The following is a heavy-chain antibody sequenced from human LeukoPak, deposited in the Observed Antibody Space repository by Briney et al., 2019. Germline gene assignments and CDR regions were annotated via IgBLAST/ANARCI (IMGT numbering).Heavy chain of an antibody. Sequence: SETLSLTCSVPDDSISRSSYYWGWIRQPPGKGLEWIGTFYYSGFTYYNPSLKNRVTISVGTSKNQFSLKLSSVTAEDTAVYYCARLKVGTTHPDYWGQGTLVTVSS. D-gene: IGHD1-26*01. CDR3: ARLKVGTTHPDY. J-gene: IGHJ4*02. CDR2: FYYSGFT. CDR1: DDSISRSSYY. V-gene: IGHV4-39*01.